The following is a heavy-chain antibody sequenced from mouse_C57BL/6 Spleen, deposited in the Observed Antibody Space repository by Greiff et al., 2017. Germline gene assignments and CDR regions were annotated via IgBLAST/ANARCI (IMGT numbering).Heavy chain of an antibody. CDR2: IHPNSGST. J-gene: IGHJ4*01. V-gene: IGHV1-64*01. CDR1: GYTFTSYW. D-gene: IGHD2-12*01. CDR3: ALRRGYAMDY. Sequence: VQLQQSGAELVKPGASVKLSCKASGYTFTSYWMHWVKQRPGQGLEWIGMIHPNSGSTNYNEKFKSKATLTVDKSSSTAYMQLSSLTSEDSAVYYCALRRGYAMDYWGQGTSVTVSS.